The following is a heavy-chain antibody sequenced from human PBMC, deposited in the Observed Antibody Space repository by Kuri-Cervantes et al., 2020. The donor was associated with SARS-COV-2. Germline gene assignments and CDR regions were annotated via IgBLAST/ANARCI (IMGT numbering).Heavy chain of an antibody. V-gene: IGHV3-30*04. CDR2: ISFDGSNK. D-gene: IGHD5-24*01. CDR3: ARNGESNYFDP. CDR1: GFSLSGYA. Sequence: GGSLRLSCTGPGFSLSGYALHWVRQAPGKGLEWVAVISFDGSNKKYADFVEGRFTISRDNSKNTLYLQMNSLRAEDTAVYYCARNGESNYFDPWGQGTLVTVSS. J-gene: IGHJ5*02.